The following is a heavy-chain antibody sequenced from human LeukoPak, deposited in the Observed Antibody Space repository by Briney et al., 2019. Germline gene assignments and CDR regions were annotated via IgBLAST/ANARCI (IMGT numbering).Heavy chain of an antibody. CDR2: IYYSGST. V-gene: IGHV4-59*01. Sequence: SETLSLTCIVSSGSISSYYCSWIRQPPGKGLEWIGYIYYSGSTNYNPSLKSRVTISVDTSKNQFSLKLSSVTAADTAVYYCAVRVGDYFDYWGRGTLVTVSS. CDR3: AVRVGDYFDY. D-gene: IGHD3-16*01. CDR1: SGSISSYY. J-gene: IGHJ4*02.